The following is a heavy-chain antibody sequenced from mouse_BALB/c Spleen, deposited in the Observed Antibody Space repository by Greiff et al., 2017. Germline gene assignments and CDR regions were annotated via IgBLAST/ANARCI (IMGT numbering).Heavy chain of an antibody. J-gene: IGHJ3*01. V-gene: IGHV1-87*01. CDR1: GYTFTSYW. CDR2: IYPGDGDT. D-gene: IGHD2-4*01. Sequence: VQRVESGAELARPGASVKLSCKASGYTFTSYWMQWVKQRPGQGLEWIGAIYPGDGDTRYTQKFKGKATLTADKSSSTAYMQLSSLASEDSAVYYCARPSSTMITTAWFAYWGQGTLVTVSA. CDR3: ARPSSTMITTAWFAY.